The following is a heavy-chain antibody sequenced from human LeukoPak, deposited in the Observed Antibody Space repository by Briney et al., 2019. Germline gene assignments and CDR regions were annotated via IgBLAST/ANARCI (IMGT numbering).Heavy chain of an antibody. CDR1: GYTFTSYD. CDR3: ARPPYGSGSYAGPYYGMDV. Sequence: ASVKVSCKASGYTFTSYDINWVRQATGQGLEWMGWMNPNSGNTGYAQKFQGRVTMTRNTSISTAYMELSSLRSEDTAVYYCARPPYGSGSYAGPYYGMDVWSQGTTVTVSS. D-gene: IGHD3-10*01. V-gene: IGHV1-8*01. J-gene: IGHJ6*02. CDR2: MNPNSGNT.